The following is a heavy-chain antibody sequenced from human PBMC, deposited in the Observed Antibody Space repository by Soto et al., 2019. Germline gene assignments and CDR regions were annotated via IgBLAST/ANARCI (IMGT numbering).Heavy chain of an antibody. CDR3: AKSVYNWNDGFFDY. CDR2: ISYEGNNK. CDR1: GFTFSTYG. D-gene: IGHD1-1*01. V-gene: IGHV3-30*18. J-gene: IGHJ4*02. Sequence: QVQLVESGGGVVQPGRSLRLSCAASGFTFSTYGMHWVRQAPGKGLEWVAVISYEGNNKYYADSVKGRFTISRDSSENTLYLQMNSLRAEDTAVYYCAKSVYNWNDGFFDYWGQGTLVTVSS.